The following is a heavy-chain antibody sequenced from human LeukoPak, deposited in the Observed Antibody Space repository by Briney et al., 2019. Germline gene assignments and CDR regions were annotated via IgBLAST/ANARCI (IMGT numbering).Heavy chain of an antibody. J-gene: IGHJ4*02. Sequence: SETLSLTCAVYGGSFSGYYWSWIRQPPGKGLEWIGEINHSGSTNYNPSLKSRVTISVDTSKNQFSLKPSSVTAADTAVYYCARGGYCSGGSCRNFYYWGQGTLVTVSS. V-gene: IGHV4-34*01. CDR1: GGSFSGYY. CDR2: INHSGST. D-gene: IGHD2-15*01. CDR3: ARGGYCSGGSCRNFYY.